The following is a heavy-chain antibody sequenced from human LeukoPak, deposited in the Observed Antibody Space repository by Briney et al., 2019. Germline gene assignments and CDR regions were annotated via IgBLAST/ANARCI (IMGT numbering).Heavy chain of an antibody. J-gene: IGHJ4*02. V-gene: IGHV3-11*04. CDR3: ARALYSGYAPYYFDY. CDR2: ISHSGTTT. CDR1: GFIFSDYY. Sequence: GGSLRLSCAVSGFIFSDYYMSWIRQAPGKGLEWVSYISHSGTTTYYADSVKGRFTISRDNAKNSLYLQMNSLRAEDTAVYYCARALYSGYAPYYFDYWGQGTLVTVSS. D-gene: IGHD5-12*01.